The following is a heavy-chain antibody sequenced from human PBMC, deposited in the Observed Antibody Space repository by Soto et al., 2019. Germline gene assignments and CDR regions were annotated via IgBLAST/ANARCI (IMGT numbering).Heavy chain of an antibody. D-gene: IGHD1-1*01. CDR3: AKRNPIAGYAFDI. Sequence: PGGSLRLSCAASGFTFSSYWMQWVRQAPGKGLEWVSRISSDVSSTYYADSVKGRFTISRDNPKNTLYLQMNSLRAGDTAVYYCAKRNPIAGYAFDIWSQGTMVTVSS. V-gene: IGHV3-74*01. CDR2: ISSDVSST. J-gene: IGHJ3*02. CDR1: GFTFSSYW.